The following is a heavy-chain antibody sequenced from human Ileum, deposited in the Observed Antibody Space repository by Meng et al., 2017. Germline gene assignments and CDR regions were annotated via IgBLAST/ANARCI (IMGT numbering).Heavy chain of an antibody. CDR2: INPEGSVQ. CDR1: EFTFSSFW. Sequence: GESLKISCVVSEFTFSSFWMTWVRQTPGKGLEGVAYINPEGSVQYYVDSVKGRFTISRDNAKNSLYLQMHSLRAEDTAVYYCATDLNWSNYWGQGTLVTVSS. J-gene: IGHJ4*02. D-gene: IGHD1/OR15-1a*01. CDR3: ATDLNWSNY. V-gene: IGHV3-7*01.